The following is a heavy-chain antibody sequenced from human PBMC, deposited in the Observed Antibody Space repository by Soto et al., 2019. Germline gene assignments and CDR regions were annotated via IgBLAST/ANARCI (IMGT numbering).Heavy chain of an antibody. J-gene: IGHJ5*02. CDR1: GYTFTSYG. CDR2: ISAYNGNT. V-gene: IGHV1-18*01. CDR3: ARATGAFWSGYFLWWFDP. D-gene: IGHD3-3*01. Sequence: GASVKVSCKASGYTFTSYGISWVRQAPGQGLEWMGWISAYNGNTNYAQKLQGRVTMTTDTSTSTAYMELRSLRSDDTAVYYRARATGAFWSGYFLWWFDPWGQGTLVTVSS.